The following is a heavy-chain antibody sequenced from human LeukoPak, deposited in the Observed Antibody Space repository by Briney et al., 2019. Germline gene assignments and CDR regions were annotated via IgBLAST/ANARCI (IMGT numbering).Heavy chain of an antibody. Sequence: PSETLSLTCAVYGGSFSGYYWSWIRQPPGKGLEWIGEINHSGSTNYNPSLKSRVTISVDTSKNQFSLKLSSETAADTAVYYCASIPPGIAVAAIDYWGQGTLVTVSS. J-gene: IGHJ4*02. V-gene: IGHV4-34*01. CDR2: INHSGST. CDR3: ASIPPGIAVAAIDY. CDR1: GGSFSGYY. D-gene: IGHD6-19*01.